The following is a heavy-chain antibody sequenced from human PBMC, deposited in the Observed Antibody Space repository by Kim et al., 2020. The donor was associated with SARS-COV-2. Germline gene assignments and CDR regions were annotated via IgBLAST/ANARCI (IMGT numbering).Heavy chain of an antibody. V-gene: IGHV3-33*06. D-gene: IGHD3-22*01. Sequence: ADSVKGRFTISRDNSKNTLYLQMNSLRAEDTAVYYCAKDSLYDSSGYYYWGQGTLVTVSS. CDR3: AKDSLYDSSGYYY. J-gene: IGHJ4*02.